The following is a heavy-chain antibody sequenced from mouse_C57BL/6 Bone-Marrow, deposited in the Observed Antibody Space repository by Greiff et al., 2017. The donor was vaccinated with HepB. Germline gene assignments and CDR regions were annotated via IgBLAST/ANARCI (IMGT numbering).Heavy chain of an antibody. V-gene: IGHV1-22*01. CDR3: ASSLRRDYFDY. CDR2: INPNNGGT. D-gene: IGHD2-12*01. CDR1: DYN. Sequence: DYNMHWVKQSHGKSLEWIGYINPNNGGTSYNQKFKGKATLTVNKSSSTAYMELRSLTSEDSAVYYCASSLRRDYFDYWGQGTTLTVSS. J-gene: IGHJ2*01.